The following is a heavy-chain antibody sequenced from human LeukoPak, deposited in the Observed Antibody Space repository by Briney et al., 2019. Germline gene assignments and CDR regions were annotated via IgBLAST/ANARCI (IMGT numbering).Heavy chain of an antibody. Sequence: SETLSLTCTVSGGSISSYYWSWIQQPAGKGLEWIGRIYTSGSTNYNPSLKSRVTMSVDTSKNQFSLKLSSVTAADTAVYYCARGGYYDSSGYYRPPYPFDYWGQGTLVTVSS. J-gene: IGHJ4*02. V-gene: IGHV4-4*07. D-gene: IGHD3-22*01. CDR2: IYTSGST. CDR3: ARGGYYDSSGYYRPPYPFDY. CDR1: GGSISSYY.